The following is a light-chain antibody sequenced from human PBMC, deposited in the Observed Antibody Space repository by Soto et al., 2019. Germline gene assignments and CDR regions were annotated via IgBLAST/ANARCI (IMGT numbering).Light chain of an antibody. J-gene: IGKJ1*01. CDR1: QNLRSS. CDR2: GAS. Sequence: VMPQSPATLSVSPVERATLSCRASQNLRSSLAWYQQKPGQAPRLLIYGASARATGIPARFSGSGSGTEFTLTISSLQSEDFAVYFCQQYNIWPQTFGQGTKVDIK. CDR3: QQYNIWPQT. V-gene: IGKV3-15*01.